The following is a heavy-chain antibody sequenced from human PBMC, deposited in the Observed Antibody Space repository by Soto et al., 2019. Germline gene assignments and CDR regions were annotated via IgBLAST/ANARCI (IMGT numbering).Heavy chain of an antibody. CDR2: ISGSGVST. D-gene: IGHD4-17*01. CDR3: AAGSPTTETLFAY. V-gene: IGHV3-23*01. Sequence: EVQLLESGGGLVQPGGSLRLSCAASGFTFSSYAMSWVRQAPGKGLEWVSAISGSGVSTYYADSVKGRVTISRDNSKNTLYLDMNSLSAADTAVSYCAAGSPTTETLFAYWSHETLVTVSA. J-gene: IGHJ4*01. CDR1: GFTFSSYA.